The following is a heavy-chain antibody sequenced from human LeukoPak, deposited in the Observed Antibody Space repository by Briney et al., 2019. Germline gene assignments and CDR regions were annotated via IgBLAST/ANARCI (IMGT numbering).Heavy chain of an antibody. CDR1: GFTVSSNY. V-gene: IGHV3-53*01. Sequence: PGGSLRLSCAASGFTVSSNYMSWVRQAPGKGLEWVSVIYSGGSTYYADSVKGRFTISRDNSKNTLYLQMSSLRAEDTAVYYCARTYYGSGSYYWYAFDIWGQGTMVTVSS. J-gene: IGHJ3*02. CDR3: ARTYYGSGSYYWYAFDI. CDR2: IYSGGST. D-gene: IGHD3-10*01.